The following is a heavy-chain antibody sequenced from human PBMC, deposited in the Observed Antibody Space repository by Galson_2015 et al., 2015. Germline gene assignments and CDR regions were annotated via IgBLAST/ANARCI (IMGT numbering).Heavy chain of an antibody. D-gene: IGHD3-9*01. V-gene: IGHV3-11*01. CDR3: ARAAGDYYDIVTGYHPAPLYYYYYGMDV. Sequence: SLRLSCAASGFTFSDYYMSWLRQAPGKGLEWVSYISSRGSTIYYADSVKGRFTISRDNAKNSLYLQMNSLRAEDTAVYYCARAAGDYYDIVTGYHPAPLYYYYYGMDVWGQGTTVTVSS. CDR1: GFTFSDYY. J-gene: IGHJ6*02. CDR2: ISSRGSTI.